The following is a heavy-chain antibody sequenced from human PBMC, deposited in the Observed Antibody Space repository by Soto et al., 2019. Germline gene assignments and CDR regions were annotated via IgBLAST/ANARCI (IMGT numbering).Heavy chain of an antibody. V-gene: IGHV4-4*02. J-gene: IGHJ5*02. D-gene: IGHD3-22*01. Sequence: QVQLQESGPGLVKPSGTLSLTCAVSGGSISSSNWWSWVRQPPGKGLEWIGEIYHSGSTNYNPSPKRRDTIAVDQPKTRFPLRLSSVTAADTALYYCARVTDYHDIGWFDPWGQGTLVTVSS. CDR2: IYHSGST. CDR3: ARVTDYHDIGWFDP. CDR1: GGSISSSNW.